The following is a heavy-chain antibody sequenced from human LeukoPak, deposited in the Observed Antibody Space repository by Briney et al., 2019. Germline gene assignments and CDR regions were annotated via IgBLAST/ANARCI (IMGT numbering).Heavy chain of an antibody. CDR2: IYTSGST. D-gene: IGHD3-22*01. CDR1: GGSISSGSYY. Sequence: PSQTLSLTCTVSGGSISSGSYYWSWIRQPAGKGLEWIGRIYTSGSTNYNPSLKSRVTISVDTSKNQFSLKLSSVTAADTAVYYCARDGYPFTYYYYGMDVWGLGTTVTVSS. V-gene: IGHV4-61*02. J-gene: IGHJ6*02. CDR3: ARDGYPFTYYYYGMDV.